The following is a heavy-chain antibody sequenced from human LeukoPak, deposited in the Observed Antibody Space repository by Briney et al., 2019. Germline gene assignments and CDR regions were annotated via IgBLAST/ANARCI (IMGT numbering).Heavy chain of an antibody. V-gene: IGHV3-53*01. D-gene: IGHD6-19*01. J-gene: IGHJ4*02. Sequence: GGSLRLSCAASGFTFTNAWMSWVRQAPGKGLEWVSVIYGGGSTYYADSVKGRFTISRDTSKNTLYLQMNSLRVEDTAVYYCASWPVGWYGEDSWGQGTLVTVSS. CDR2: IYGGGST. CDR3: ASWPVGWYGEDS. CDR1: GFTFTNAW.